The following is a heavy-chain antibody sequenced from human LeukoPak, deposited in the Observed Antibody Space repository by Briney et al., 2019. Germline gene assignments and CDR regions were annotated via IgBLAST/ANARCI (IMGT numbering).Heavy chain of an antibody. CDR2: IYPGDSDT. V-gene: IGHV5-51*01. Sequence: RAGASLKISCKGSGYSITSYWICLGREMPGKRLEWMGIIYPGDSDTRYSPSLQGQVTTSADKSISTAYLQWSSMKASDTAMYYCGRLVVEAYSSSSGEGVDYWGQGTLVTVSS. CDR1: GYSITSYW. CDR3: GRLVVEAYSSSSGEGVDY. D-gene: IGHD6-6*01. J-gene: IGHJ4*02.